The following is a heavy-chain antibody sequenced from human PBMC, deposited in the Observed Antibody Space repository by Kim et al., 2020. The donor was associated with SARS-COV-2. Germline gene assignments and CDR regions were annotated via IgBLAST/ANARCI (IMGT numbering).Heavy chain of an antibody. CDR3: ARLARGSGRTIDY. Sequence: GGSLRLSCAASGFTFSDYYMSWIRQAPGKGLEWVSYISSSSSYTNYADSVKGRFTISRDNAKNSLYLQMNSLRAEDTAVYYCARLARGSGRTIDYWGQGTLVTVSS. V-gene: IGHV3-11*03. J-gene: IGHJ4*02. D-gene: IGHD3-10*01. CDR2: ISSSSSYT. CDR1: GFTFSDYY.